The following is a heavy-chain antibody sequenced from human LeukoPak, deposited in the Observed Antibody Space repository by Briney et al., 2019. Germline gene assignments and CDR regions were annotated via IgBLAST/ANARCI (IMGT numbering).Heavy chain of an antibody. V-gene: IGHV4-39*02. CDR1: GGSISSSSYY. Sequence: SETLSLTCTVSGGSISSSSYYWGWIRQPPGKGLEWIGSIYYSGSTYYNPSLKSRVTISVDTSKNQFSLKLSSVTAADTAVYYCAKDWAYSGSYYSFDYWGQGTLVTVSS. J-gene: IGHJ4*02. D-gene: IGHD1-26*01. CDR2: IYYSGST. CDR3: AKDWAYSGSYYSFDY.